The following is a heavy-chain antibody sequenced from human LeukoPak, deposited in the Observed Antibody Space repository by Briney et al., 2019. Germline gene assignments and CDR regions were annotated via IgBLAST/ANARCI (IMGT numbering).Heavy chain of an antibody. J-gene: IGHJ6*02. V-gene: IGHV3-30-3*01. Sequence: GRSLRLSCAASGFTFSSYAMHWVRQAPGKGLEWVAVISYDGSYKYYADSVKGRFTISRDNSKNTLYLQMNSLRAEDTAVYYCARDRIYGMDVWGQGTTVTVSS. CDR3: ARDRIYGMDV. CDR2: ISYDGSYK. CDR1: GFTFSSYA.